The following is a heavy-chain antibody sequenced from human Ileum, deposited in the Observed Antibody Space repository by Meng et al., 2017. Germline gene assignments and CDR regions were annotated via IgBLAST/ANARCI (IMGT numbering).Heavy chain of an antibody. D-gene: IGHD1-26*01. Sequence: QLQLMQWGAGMLKPSETLSLTCNVYGDSFTDYYWNWIRQPPGKGLEWIGEINYSGSTNYNPSLESRVTISEDTSQKQFSLRLSSVTAADTAVYYCARRIRGGSYLGWGQGTLVTVSS. V-gene: IGHV4-34*01. J-gene: IGHJ4*02. CDR1: GDSFTDYY. CDR2: INYSGST. CDR3: ARRIRGGSYLG.